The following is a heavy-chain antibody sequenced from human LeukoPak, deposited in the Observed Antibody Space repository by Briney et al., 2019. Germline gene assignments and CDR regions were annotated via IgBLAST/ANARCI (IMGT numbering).Heavy chain of an antibody. J-gene: IGHJ6*03. CDR1: GFTVSSNY. CDR3: ARFYYMDV. V-gene: IGHV3-66*02. Sequence: GGSLRLSCAASGFTVSSNYMSWVRQAPGKGLEWVSVIYSGGSTYYADSVKGRFTISRDSSKNTLYLQMDSLRPEDTAVYYCARFYYMDVWGKGTTVTVSS. CDR2: IYSGGST.